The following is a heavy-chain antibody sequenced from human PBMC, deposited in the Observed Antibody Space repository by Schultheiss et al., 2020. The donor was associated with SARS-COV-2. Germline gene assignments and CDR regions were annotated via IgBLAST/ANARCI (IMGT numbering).Heavy chain of an antibody. CDR2: IYYSGST. V-gene: IGHV4-61*01. Sequence: SGPTLVKPTETLTLTCTVSGFSLSNARMGVSWIRQPPGKGLEWIGYIYYSGSTNYNPSLKSRVTISVDKSKNQFSLKLSSVTAADTAVYYCARDRYYYYGMDVWGQGTTVTVSS. CDR1: GFSLSNARMG. J-gene: IGHJ6*02. CDR3: ARDRYYYYGMDV.